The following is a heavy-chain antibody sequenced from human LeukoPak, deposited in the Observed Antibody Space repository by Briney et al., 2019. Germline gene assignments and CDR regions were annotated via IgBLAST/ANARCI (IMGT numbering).Heavy chain of an antibody. J-gene: IGHJ4*02. Sequence: ASVKVSCKASGYSFTSYGISWVRQAPGQGLEWMGWISVYNGNTNYAQKLQGRVTVTTDTSTNTAYMELRSLRSDDTAVYYCARDVRGYCSGGSCLELDYWGRGTLVTVSS. CDR3: ARDVRGYCSGGSCLELDY. D-gene: IGHD2-15*01. CDR2: ISVYNGNT. CDR1: GYSFTSYG. V-gene: IGHV1-18*01.